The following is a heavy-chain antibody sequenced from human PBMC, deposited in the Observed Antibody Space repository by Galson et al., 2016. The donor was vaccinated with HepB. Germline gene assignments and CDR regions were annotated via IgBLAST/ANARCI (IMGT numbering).Heavy chain of an antibody. D-gene: IGHD1-26*01. J-gene: IGHJ4*02. CDR1: GYTLTDLS. CDR2: FDPEEAET. V-gene: IGHV1-24*01. Sequence: SVKVSCKVSGYTLTDLSMHWVRQTPRKGLEWMGGFDPEEAETIYAQTFQGRVSMTEDTTTDTAYMELSGLRSEDTAVYYCAIDRVGVGSLENWGQGTLVTVSS. CDR3: AIDRVGVGSLEN.